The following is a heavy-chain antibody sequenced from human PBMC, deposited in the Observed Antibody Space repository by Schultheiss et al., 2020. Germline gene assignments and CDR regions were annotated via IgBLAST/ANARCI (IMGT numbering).Heavy chain of an antibody. D-gene: IGHD6-13*01. CDR1: GFTFSSYA. CDR3: TRGRAAAAGSVGGAKYYYFYGMRG. CDR2: ISSNGGST. Sequence: GGSLRLSCTASGFTFSSYAMHWVRQAPGKGLEYVSAISSNGGSTYYADSVKGRFTISRDNSKNTLYLQMNSLRAEDTAVYYCTRGRAAAAGSVGGAKYYYFYGMRGWGQGTTVNVSS. J-gene: IGHJ6*02. V-gene: IGHV3-64*04.